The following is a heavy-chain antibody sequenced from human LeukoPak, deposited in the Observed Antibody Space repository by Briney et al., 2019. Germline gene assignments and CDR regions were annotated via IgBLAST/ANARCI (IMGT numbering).Heavy chain of an antibody. CDR1: GGSFSGYY. V-gene: IGHV4-34*01. J-gene: IGHJ4*02. Sequence: SETLSLTCAVYGGSFSGYYWSWIRQPPGKGLEWIGKINHSGSTNYNPSLKSRVTISVDTSKNQFSLKLSSVTAADTAVYYCAASSTVPFDYWGQGTWSPSPQ. D-gene: IGHD4-11*01. CDR2: INHSGST. CDR3: AASSTVPFDY.